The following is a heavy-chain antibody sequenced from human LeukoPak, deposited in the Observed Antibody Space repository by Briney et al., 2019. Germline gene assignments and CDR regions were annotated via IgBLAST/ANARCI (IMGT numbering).Heavy chain of an antibody. J-gene: IGHJ6*02. D-gene: IGHD3-16*01. Sequence: GESLKISCKGSGYSFTSYWIGWVRQMPGKGLEWMGSFYPGDSDTRYSPSFQGQVTISADKSISTAYLQLSGLKASDTAMYFCARHQAMITSFDYGMDVWGQGTTVTVSS. V-gene: IGHV5-51*01. CDR3: ARHQAMITSFDYGMDV. CDR2: FYPGDSDT. CDR1: GYSFTSYW.